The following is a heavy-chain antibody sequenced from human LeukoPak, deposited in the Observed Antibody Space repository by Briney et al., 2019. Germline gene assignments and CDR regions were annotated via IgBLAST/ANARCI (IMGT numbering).Heavy chain of an antibody. V-gene: IGHV3-15*01. CDR3: TSSGSYFPFDY. D-gene: IGHD1-26*01. CDR1: GFTFSNAW. CDR2: IKSKTDGGTT. J-gene: IGHJ4*02. Sequence: GGSLRLSCAASGFTFSNAWMSCVRQAPGKGLEWVGRIKSKTDGGTTDYAAPVKGRFTISRDDSKNTLYLQMNSPKTEDTAVYYCTSSGSYFPFDYWGQGTLVTVSS.